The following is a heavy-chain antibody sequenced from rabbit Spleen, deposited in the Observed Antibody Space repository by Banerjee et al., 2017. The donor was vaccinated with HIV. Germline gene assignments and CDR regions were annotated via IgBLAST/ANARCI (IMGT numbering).Heavy chain of an antibody. J-gene: IGHJ4*01. CDR1: GFSFSSGYY. CDR2: IGTGSGTT. Sequence: QQLVESGRGLVQPGASLTLTCKASGFSFSSGYYMSWVRQAPGKGLEWIGCIGTGSGTTYYASWAKGRFTISKTSSTTVTLQMTSLTAADTATYFCARDVLGYAGVTYGYGSGFNLWGPGTLVTVS. CDR3: ARDVLGYAGVTYGYGSGFNL. D-gene: IGHD4-2*01. V-gene: IGHV1S40*01.